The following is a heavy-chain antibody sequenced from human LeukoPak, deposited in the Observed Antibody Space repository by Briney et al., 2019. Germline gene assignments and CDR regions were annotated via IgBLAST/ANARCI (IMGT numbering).Heavy chain of an antibody. V-gene: IGHV1-69*05. CDR2: IIPIFGTA. J-gene: IGHJ6*03. CDR1: GYTFTNYA. Sequence: SVKVSCKASGYTFTNYAISWVRQAPGQGLEWMGGIIPIFGTANYAQKFQGRVTITTDESTSTAYMELSSLRSEDTAVYYCARVGGGNWYYYMDVWGKGTTVTVSS. CDR3: ARVGGGNWYYYMDV. D-gene: IGHD4-23*01.